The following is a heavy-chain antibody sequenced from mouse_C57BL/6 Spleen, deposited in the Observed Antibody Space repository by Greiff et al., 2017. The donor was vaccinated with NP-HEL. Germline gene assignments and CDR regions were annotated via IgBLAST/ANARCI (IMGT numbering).Heavy chain of an antibody. CDR1: GYTFTDYY. J-gene: IGHJ3*01. CDR3: ARDLLFSDYDYDVRFAY. D-gene: IGHD2-4*01. V-gene: IGHV1-76*01. CDR2: IYPGSGNT. Sequence: VQLQQSGAELVRPGASVKLSCKASGYTFTDYYINWVKQRPGQGLEWIARIYPGSGNTYYNEKFKGKATLTAEKSSSTAYMQLSSLTSEDSAVYFCARDLLFSDYDYDVRFAYWGQGTLVTVSA.